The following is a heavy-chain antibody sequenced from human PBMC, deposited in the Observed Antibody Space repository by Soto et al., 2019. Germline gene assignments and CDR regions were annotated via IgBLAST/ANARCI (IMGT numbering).Heavy chain of an antibody. D-gene: IGHD6-13*01. V-gene: IGHV6-1*01. Sequence: PSQTLSLTCAISGDSVSSNSAAWNWIRQSPSRGLEWLGRTYYRSKWYNDYAVSVKSRITINPDTSKNQFSLQLNSVTPEDTAVNYCARAFKARGIAAAGIFDPWGQGTLVTVSS. J-gene: IGHJ5*02. CDR3: ARAFKARGIAAAGIFDP. CDR2: TYYRSKWYN. CDR1: GDSVSSNSAA.